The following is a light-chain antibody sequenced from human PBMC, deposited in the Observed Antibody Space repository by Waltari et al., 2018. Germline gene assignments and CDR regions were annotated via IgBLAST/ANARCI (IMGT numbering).Light chain of an antibody. CDR3: NQRRNWPGT. Sequence: EFVLTQSPATLSLSPGDRATLSCSASKNVINFLAWYQQKPGQAPRLLIFDASKRATGIPDRFSGSASGTDFTLTISRLEPEDFGVYYCNQRRNWPGTFGQGTKVEIK. CDR1: KNVINF. J-gene: IGKJ1*01. CDR2: DAS. V-gene: IGKV3-11*01.